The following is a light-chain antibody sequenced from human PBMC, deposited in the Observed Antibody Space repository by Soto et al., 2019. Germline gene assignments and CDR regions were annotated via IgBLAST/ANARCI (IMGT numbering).Light chain of an antibody. CDR2: DAS. Sequence: EIVLTQSPATLSLSPGERATLSCRASQSVSSYLAWYQQKVGQAPRLLIYDASNRATGIPARFSGSGSGTDCTLTISSLEPEDFAVYYCQQRSTLPALTFGGGTKVEIK. V-gene: IGKV3-11*01. CDR1: QSVSSY. J-gene: IGKJ4*02. CDR3: QQRSTLPALT.